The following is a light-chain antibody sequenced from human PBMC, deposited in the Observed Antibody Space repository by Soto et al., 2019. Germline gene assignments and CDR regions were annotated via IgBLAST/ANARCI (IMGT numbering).Light chain of an antibody. V-gene: IGKV3-15*01. CDR1: QSVGSN. J-gene: IGKJ4*01. CDR2: GAS. CDR3: QQYDNWPPFT. Sequence: IVMTQSPATLSVSPGERVILSCRASQSVGSNVAWYQQKPGQSPRLLIYGASTRVTGIPARFTGSGSGTKFTLTINSLQSEDFAMYHCQQYDNWPPFTFGGGTKVEIK.